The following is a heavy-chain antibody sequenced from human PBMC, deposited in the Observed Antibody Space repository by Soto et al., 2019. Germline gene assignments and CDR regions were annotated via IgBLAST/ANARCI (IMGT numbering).Heavy chain of an antibody. Sequence: GGSLRLSCAASGFTFSSYAMSWVRQAPGKGLEWVSAISGSGGSTYYADSVKGRFTISRDNSKNTLYLQMNSLRAEDTAVYYCANSGLSGYYYDRSGHPEINWFDPWGQGTLVTVS. J-gene: IGHJ5*02. CDR1: GFTFSSYA. V-gene: IGHV3-23*01. CDR2: ISGSGGST. D-gene: IGHD3-22*01. CDR3: ANSGLSGYYYDRSGHPEINWFDP.